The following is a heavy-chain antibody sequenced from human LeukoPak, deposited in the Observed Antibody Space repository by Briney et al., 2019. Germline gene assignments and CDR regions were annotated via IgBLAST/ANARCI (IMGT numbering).Heavy chain of an antibody. CDR2: IQYDGSIK. V-gene: IGHV3-30*02. Sequence: GGSLRLSCAASGFTFSSFGMHWVRQAPGKGLEWVAFIQYDGSIKLYGDSVKGRFTTSRDNSRNTLYLQMNSLRPEDTAVYYCAKDVVGQKWLENYWGQGTLVTVSS. D-gene: IGHD6-19*01. CDR3: AKDVVGQKWLENY. CDR1: GFTFSSFG. J-gene: IGHJ4*02.